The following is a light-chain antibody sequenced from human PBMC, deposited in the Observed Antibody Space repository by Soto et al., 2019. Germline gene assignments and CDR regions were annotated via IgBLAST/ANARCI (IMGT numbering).Light chain of an antibody. CDR3: QQRNNWQS. V-gene: IGKV3-11*01. J-gene: IGKJ1*01. CDR1: QAISSY. CDR2: EGY. Sequence: LVLTQSPATLSLSAGERATLSCRASQAISSYLGWYQQKPGQAPRLIIYEGYKRATGIPARFSGSGSGTDFTLTISSLEPEDFAVYYCQQRNNWQSFGQGTKVEIK.